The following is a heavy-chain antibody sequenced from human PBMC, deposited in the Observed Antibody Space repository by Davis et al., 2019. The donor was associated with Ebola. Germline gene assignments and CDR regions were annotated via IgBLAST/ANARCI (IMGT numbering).Heavy chain of an antibody. V-gene: IGHV1-2*02. J-gene: IGHJ6*03. Sequence: ASVKVSCKASGYTFTGYYVHWVRQAPGQGLEWMGWINLNSGGTNYVQKFQGRVTMTRDTSMSTAYMELSRLRSDDTAVYYCARDRAGTAYMDVWGKGTTVTVSS. CDR1: GYTFTGYY. CDR2: INLNSGGT. CDR3: ARDRAGTAYMDV. D-gene: IGHD1-7*01.